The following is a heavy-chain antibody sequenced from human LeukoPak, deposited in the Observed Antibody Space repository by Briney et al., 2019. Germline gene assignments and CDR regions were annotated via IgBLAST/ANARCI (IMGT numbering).Heavy chain of an antibody. Sequence: GGSLRLSCAASGFTFSSYRMNWVRQAPGKGLEWVSYISSSSSTIYYADSVKGRFTISRDNAKNSLYLQMNSLRDEDTAVYYCARDPPRFYYDSSGYMTPLRGQYFDHWGQGTLVTVSS. J-gene: IGHJ4*02. CDR2: ISSSSSTI. D-gene: IGHD3-22*01. CDR1: GFTFSSYR. V-gene: IGHV3-48*02. CDR3: ARDPPRFYYDSSGYMTPLRGQYFDH.